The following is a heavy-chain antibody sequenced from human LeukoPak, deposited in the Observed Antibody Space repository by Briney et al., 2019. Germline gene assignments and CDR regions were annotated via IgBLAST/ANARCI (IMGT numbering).Heavy chain of an antibody. CDR3: AKVPYRYSSGWQDY. CDR2: ISGSGRST. J-gene: IGHJ4*02. CDR1: GFTFSSYA. D-gene: IGHD6-19*01. V-gene: IGHV3-23*01. Sequence: PGGSLRLSCAASGFTFSSYAMSWVRQAPGKGLEWVSAISGSGRSTYCVASVTGRFTISRDNSKNTLYLQMNSLRAEDTAVYYCAKVPYRYSSGWQDYWGQGTLVTVSS.